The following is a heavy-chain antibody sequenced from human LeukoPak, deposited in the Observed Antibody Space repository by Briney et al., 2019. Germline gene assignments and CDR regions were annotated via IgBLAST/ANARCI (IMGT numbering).Heavy chain of an antibody. Sequence: LAGGTLRLSCAASGFTFSSYAMHWVRQPPGKGLEWVAVMSYDESYKYYAASVQGRFTFSRDKSRTTLYLQMSSLIAEDRAVYCCAEGARYDGSGEVYFDYWGEGALLTVSS. D-gene: IGHD3-10*01. CDR2: MSYDESYK. J-gene: IGHJ4*02. CDR1: GFTFSSYA. V-gene: IGHV3-30*03. CDR3: AEGARYDGSGEVYFDY.